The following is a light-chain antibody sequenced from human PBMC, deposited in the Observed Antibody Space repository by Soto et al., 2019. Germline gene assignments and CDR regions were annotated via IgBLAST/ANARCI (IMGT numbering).Light chain of an antibody. CDR2: GSN. CDR3: QSFDSDWSVV. J-gene: IGLJ3*02. V-gene: IGLV1-40*01. Sequence: QSVLTQAPSVSGAPGQRVTIYCTGSSSNIGAGNDVHWYQQLPGTAPKLLIYGSNNRPSGVPDRFSVSKSGTSASLAITGXXXXDEADYYCQSFDSDWSVVFGGGTKLTVL. CDR1: SSNIGAGND.